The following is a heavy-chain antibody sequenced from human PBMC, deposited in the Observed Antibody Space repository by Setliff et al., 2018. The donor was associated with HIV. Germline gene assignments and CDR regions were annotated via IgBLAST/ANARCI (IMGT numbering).Heavy chain of an antibody. V-gene: IGHV5-51*01. CDR3: ARRGYGGYYFMDV. Sequence: PGESLKISCKGSGYSFTNYWVAWVRQMPGKGLEWMGIIYAGDSDTRYSPSFQGQVTISADKSISTAYLQWSSLKASDTAMYYCARRGYGGYYFMDVWGKGTTVTVSS. CDR2: IYAGDSDT. D-gene: IGHD6-13*01. CDR1: GYSFTNYW. J-gene: IGHJ6*03.